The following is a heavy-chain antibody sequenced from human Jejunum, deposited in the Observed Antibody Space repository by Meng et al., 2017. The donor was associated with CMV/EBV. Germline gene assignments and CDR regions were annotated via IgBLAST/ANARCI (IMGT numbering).Heavy chain of an antibody. J-gene: IGHJ5*02. Sequence: GFSLGSPDLGVCWIRQPPATALELLAHIYSDDSNRYNPSLESRLTITKDTSNNQVVLTMTDMDTADTATYYCEHRPYGPYARRVDPWGQGILVTVSS. D-gene: IGHD2-2*01. CDR2: IYSDDSN. CDR3: EHRPYGPYARRVDP. V-gene: IGHV2-5*02. CDR1: GFSLGSPDLG.